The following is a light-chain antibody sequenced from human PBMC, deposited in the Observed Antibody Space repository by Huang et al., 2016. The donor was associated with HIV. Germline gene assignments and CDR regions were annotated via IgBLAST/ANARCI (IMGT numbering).Light chain of an antibody. J-gene: IGKJ1*01. V-gene: IGKV3-15*01. CDR1: QSITVN. CDR3: QQYNNWPPWT. CDR2: GAS. Sequence: TQSPNTLSVSPGESAILSCRASQSITVNLAWYQQRPGQPPRLLIYGASTRATGIQARFSGWGSGTEFTLLVSSVQTEDFALYYCQQYNNWPPWTFGQGTKVDI.